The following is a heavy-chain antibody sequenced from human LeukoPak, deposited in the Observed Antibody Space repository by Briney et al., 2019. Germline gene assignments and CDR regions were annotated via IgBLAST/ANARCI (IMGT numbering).Heavy chain of an antibody. D-gene: IGHD3-22*01. J-gene: IGHJ4*02. CDR1: GYSFTSYW. CDR2: IYSGDSDT. V-gene: IGHV5-51*01. CDR3: ARPNDYYDPFDY. Sequence: GESLKISCKGSGYSFTSYWIGWVRQMPGKGLEWMGIIYSGDSDTRYSPSFEGQVTISADKSTSTAYLQWSSLKASDTAMYYCARPNDYYDPFDYWGQGTLVTVSS.